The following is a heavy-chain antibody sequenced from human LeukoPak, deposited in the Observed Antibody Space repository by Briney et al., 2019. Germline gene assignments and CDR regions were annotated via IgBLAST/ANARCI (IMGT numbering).Heavy chain of an antibody. V-gene: IGHV1-46*01. D-gene: IGHD1-26*01. CDR2: INPSGGST. Sequence: ASVKVSCKASGYTSTSYYMRWVRQAPGQGLEWMGIINPSGGSTSYAQKFQGRVTMTRDTSTSTVYMELSSLRSEDTAVYYCARDGQDSGSYGGAFDIWGQGTMVTVSS. J-gene: IGHJ3*02. CDR3: ARDGQDSGSYGGAFDI. CDR1: GYTSTSYY.